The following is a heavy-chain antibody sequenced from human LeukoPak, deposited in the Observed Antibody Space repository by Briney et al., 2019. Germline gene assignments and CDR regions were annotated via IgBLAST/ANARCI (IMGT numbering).Heavy chain of an antibody. J-gene: IGHJ6*03. Sequence: ASVKVSCKASGYTFTAYGISWVRQAPGQGLEWMGWISAYNGNTNYAQNLQGRVTMTTDTSTSTAYMELRSLRSDDTAVYYCARGECLRYFDWLSTSRCYYMDVWGKGTTVTVSS. CDR3: ARGECLRYFDWLSTSRCYYMDV. D-gene: IGHD3-9*01. V-gene: IGHV1-18*01. CDR1: GYTFTAYG. CDR2: ISAYNGNT.